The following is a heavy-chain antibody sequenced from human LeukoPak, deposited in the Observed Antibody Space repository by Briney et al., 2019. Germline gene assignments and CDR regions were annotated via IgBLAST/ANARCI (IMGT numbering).Heavy chain of an antibody. Sequence: GGSLRLSCAASGFTFSSYAMSWVRQAPGKGLEWVSTISGSGGSTYYADSVKGRFTISRDNSKNTLYLQMNSLRAEDTAVYYCAKGLSIVGATYDYWGQGTLVTVSS. CDR3: AKGLSIVGATYDY. D-gene: IGHD1-26*01. CDR1: GFTFSSYA. CDR2: ISGSGGST. V-gene: IGHV3-23*01. J-gene: IGHJ4*02.